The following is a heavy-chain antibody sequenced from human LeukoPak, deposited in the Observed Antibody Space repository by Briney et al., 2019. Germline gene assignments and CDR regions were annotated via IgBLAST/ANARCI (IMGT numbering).Heavy chain of an antibody. Sequence: PGGSLRLSCAASGFTFSSYEMNWVRQAPGKGLEWVALISYDGSNKYYADSVKGRFTISRDDSKNTVYLQMNSLRVEDTAVYYCARARRWLQFDFDFWGQGTLVTVSS. J-gene: IGHJ4*02. CDR1: GFTFSSYE. CDR2: ISYDGSNK. V-gene: IGHV3-30*04. CDR3: ARARRWLQFDFDF. D-gene: IGHD5-24*01.